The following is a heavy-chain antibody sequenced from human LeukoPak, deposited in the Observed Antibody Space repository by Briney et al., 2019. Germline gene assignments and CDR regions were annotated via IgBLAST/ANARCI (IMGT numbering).Heavy chain of an antibody. CDR3: AKDIQLST. CDR2: ISSSGGNT. D-gene: IGHD3-16*02. Sequence: PRGSLRLSCAASGFTFSDSAMTWVRQVPGKGLEWVSLISSSGGNTYYADSVKGRFTISRDNSKNTLSLQMNSLRVEDTAIYYCAKDIQLSTWGLGTMVTVSS. J-gene: IGHJ3*01. CDR1: GFTFSDSA. V-gene: IGHV3-23*01.